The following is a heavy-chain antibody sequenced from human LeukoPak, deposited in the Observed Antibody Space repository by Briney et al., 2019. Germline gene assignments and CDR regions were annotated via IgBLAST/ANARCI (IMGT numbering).Heavy chain of an antibody. CDR3: TSSSSYVKGRYIDY. V-gene: IGHV1-8*01. CDR1: GDTFTSYD. CDR2: MNPNSGNT. Sequence: ASVKVSCKASGDTFTSYDINWVRQATGQGLEWMGWMNPNSGNTGYAQKFQGRVTMTRNTSISTAYMELSSLRSEDTAVYYCTSSSSYVKGRYIDYGGQGTLVTVSS. D-gene: IGHD6-13*01. J-gene: IGHJ4*02.